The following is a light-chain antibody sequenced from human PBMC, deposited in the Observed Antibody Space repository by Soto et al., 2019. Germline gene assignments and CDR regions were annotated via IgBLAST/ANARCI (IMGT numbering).Light chain of an antibody. V-gene: IGKV1-5*01. CDR2: DGS. CDR3: QQYNSYSLT. CDR1: QIISTW. Sequence: DIQMTQSPSTPSASVGDRGTITCRASQIISTWLAWYQQKPGKAPKLLIYDGSRLESGVPSRFSGSGSGTEFTLTISSLQPDDFATYYCQQYNSYSLTFGGGTKVDIK. J-gene: IGKJ4*01.